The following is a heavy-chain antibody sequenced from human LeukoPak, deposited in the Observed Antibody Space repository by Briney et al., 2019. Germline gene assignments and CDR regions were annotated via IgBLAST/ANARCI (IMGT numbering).Heavy chain of an antibody. D-gene: IGHD3-10*01. CDR1: GGSISSSSYY. V-gene: IGHV4-39*07. J-gene: IGHJ1*01. CDR2: IYYSGST. CDR3: ARDSLWFGEFQH. Sequence: SETLSLTCTVSGGSISSSSYYWGWLRQPPGTGLEWLGSIYYSGSTYYNPSLKSRVTISVDTSKNQFSLRLSSVTAADTAVYYCARDSLWFGEFQHWGQGTLVTVSS.